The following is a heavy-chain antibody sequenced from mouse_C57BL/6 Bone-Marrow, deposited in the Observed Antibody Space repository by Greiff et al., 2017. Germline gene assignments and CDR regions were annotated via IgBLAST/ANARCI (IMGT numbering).Heavy chain of an antibody. CDR3: TTPYDYDDPRGFAY. CDR1: GFNIKDDY. V-gene: IGHV14-4*01. CDR2: IDPENGDT. J-gene: IGHJ3*01. Sequence: EVQLQQSGAELVRPGASVKLSCTASGFNIKDDYMHWVKQRPEQGLEWIGWIDPENGDTEYASKFQGKATITADTSSNTAYLQLSRLTSEDTAVYYCTTPYDYDDPRGFAYWGQGTLVTVSA. D-gene: IGHD2-4*01.